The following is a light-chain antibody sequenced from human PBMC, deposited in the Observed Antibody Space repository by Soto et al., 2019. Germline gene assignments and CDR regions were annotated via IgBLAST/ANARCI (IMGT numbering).Light chain of an antibody. CDR2: DVS. CDR1: SSDIGDYNY. J-gene: IGLJ1*01. CDR3: SSFSVSNSFV. Sequence: QSALTQPASVSGSPGQSITISCVGTSSDIGDYNYVSWYQQHPGKVPKVIIFDVSNRPSGVSYRFSGTKSGNTASLTVSGLQAEDEADYYCSSFSVSNSFVFGTGTKVTVL. V-gene: IGLV2-14*01.